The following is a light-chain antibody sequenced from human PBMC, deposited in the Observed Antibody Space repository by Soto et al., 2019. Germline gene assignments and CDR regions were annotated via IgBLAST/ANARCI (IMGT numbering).Light chain of an antibody. J-gene: IGLJ1*01. CDR2: RND. CDR1: NSNIGDNT. V-gene: IGLV1-44*01. CDR3: AAWADRLNGFV. Sequence: QSALTQPPSASGTPGQRVTISCSGSNSNIGDNTLNWYQQLPGTAPKLLISRNDQRPSGVPDRFSGPRSGTSGSLAISGLQSEDEAEYYCAAWADRLNGFVFGTGTKVTVL.